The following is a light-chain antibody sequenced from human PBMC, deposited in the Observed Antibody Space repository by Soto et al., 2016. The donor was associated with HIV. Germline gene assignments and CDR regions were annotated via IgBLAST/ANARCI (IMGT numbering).Light chain of an antibody. V-gene: IGLV3-27*01. CDR3: YSAADNNWV. CDR2: KDS. CDR1: VLAKKY. Sequence: SYELTQPSSVSVSPGQTVRITCSGDVLAKKYARWFQQKPGQAPMLVIYKDSERPSGIPERFSGSSSGTTVTLTISGAQVEDEADYYCYSAADNNWVFGGGTELTVL. J-gene: IGLJ3*02.